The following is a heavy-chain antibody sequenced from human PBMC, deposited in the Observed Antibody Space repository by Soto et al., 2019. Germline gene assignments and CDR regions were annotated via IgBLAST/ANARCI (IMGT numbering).Heavy chain of an antibody. D-gene: IGHD3-10*01. CDR2: ISPMFGAA. V-gene: IGHV1-69*19. Sequence: QVQLVQSGAEMKKPGSSVKVSCQSSGGTFNTYAMNWVRQAPGQGPEWMGDISPMFGAANYAPKFQGRVTITADESXGTSYMQLSSLTSEDTALYFCAREVQVHTPAFVYWGQGTLVTVSS. CDR3: AREVQVHTPAFVY. J-gene: IGHJ4*02. CDR1: GGTFNTYA.